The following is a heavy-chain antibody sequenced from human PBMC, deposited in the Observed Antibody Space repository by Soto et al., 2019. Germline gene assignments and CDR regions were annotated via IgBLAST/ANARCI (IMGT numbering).Heavy chain of an antibody. CDR1: GFTFSSYG. CDR3: AKDFRSMSRYYYYGMDV. J-gene: IGHJ6*02. V-gene: IGHV3-30*18. Sequence: GGSLRLSCAASGFTFSSYGMHWVCQAPGKGLEWVAVISYDGSNKYYADSVEGRFTISRDNSKNTLYLQMNSLRAEDTAVYYCAKDFRSMSRYYYYGMDVWGQGTTVTVSS. CDR2: ISYDGSNK. D-gene: IGHD3-22*01.